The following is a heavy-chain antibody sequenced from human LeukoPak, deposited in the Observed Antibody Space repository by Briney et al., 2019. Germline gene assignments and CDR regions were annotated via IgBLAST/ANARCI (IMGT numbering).Heavy chain of an antibody. D-gene: IGHD3-10*01. Sequence: PGGSLRLSCAASGFTFDDYPMSWVRQAPGKGLEWVSGINWNGGGTGYADSVKGRFTISRDNAKNSLYLQMNSLRAEDTALYYCARDKKSGESSEIDYWGRGTLVTVSS. CDR2: INWNGGGT. J-gene: IGHJ4*02. CDR3: ARDKKSGESSEIDY. V-gene: IGHV3-20*04. CDR1: GFTFDDYP.